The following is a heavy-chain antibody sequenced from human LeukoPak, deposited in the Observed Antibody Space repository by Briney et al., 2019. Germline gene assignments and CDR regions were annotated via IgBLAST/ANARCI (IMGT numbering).Heavy chain of an antibody. V-gene: IGHV4-59*11. CDR1: DGSISSHY. D-gene: IGHD3-22*01. J-gene: IGHJ4*02. Sequence: SETLSLTCTVPDGSISSHYWSWIRQPPGKGLEWIGYIYYSGSTNYNPSLKSRVTISVDTSKNQFSLKLSSVTAADTAVYYCARVSDYYDSSGFDYWGQGTLVTVSS. CDR2: IYYSGST. CDR3: ARVSDYYDSSGFDY.